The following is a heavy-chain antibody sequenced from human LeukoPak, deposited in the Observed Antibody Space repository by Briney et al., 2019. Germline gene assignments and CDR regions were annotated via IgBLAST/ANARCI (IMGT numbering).Heavy chain of an antibody. Sequence: VASVKASCKASGGTFSSYAISWVRQAPGQGLEWMGRIIPIFGIANYAQKFQGRVTITADKSTSTAYMELSSLRSEDTAVYYCAREWGYPDYPWGQGTLVTVSS. CDR1: GGTFSSYA. J-gene: IGHJ5*02. D-gene: IGHD5-18*01. V-gene: IGHV1-69*04. CDR3: AREWGYPDYP. CDR2: IIPIFGIA.